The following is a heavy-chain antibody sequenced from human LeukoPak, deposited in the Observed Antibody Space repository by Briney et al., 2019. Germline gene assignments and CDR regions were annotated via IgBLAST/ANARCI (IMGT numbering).Heavy chain of an antibody. CDR2: IIPIFGTA. V-gene: IGHV1-69*01. Sequence: ASVKVSCKASGGTFSSYAISWVRQAPGQGLEWMGGIIPIFGTANYAQKFQGRVTITADESTSTAYMELSSLRSEDTAVYYCARGGQQLVRNWFDPWGQGTLVTVSS. D-gene: IGHD6-13*01. CDR3: ARGGQQLVRNWFDP. CDR1: GGTFSSYA. J-gene: IGHJ5*02.